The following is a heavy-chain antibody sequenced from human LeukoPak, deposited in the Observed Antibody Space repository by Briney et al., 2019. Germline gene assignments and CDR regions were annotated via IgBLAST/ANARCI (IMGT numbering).Heavy chain of an antibody. CDR2: INHSGST. Sequence: SETLSLTCAVYGGSFSGYYWSWIRQPPGKGLEWIGEINHSGSTNYNPSLKSRVTLSVDTSKNQFSLKLSSVTAADTAVYYCASETSQQPGVYWGQGTLVTVSS. V-gene: IGHV4-34*01. CDR3: ASETSQQPGVY. D-gene: IGHD6-13*01. CDR1: GGSFSGYY. J-gene: IGHJ4*02.